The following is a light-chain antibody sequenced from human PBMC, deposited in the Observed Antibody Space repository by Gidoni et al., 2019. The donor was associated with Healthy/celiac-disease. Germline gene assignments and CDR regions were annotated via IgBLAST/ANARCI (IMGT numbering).Light chain of an antibody. CDR2: EVS. CDR1: SSDVGGYNY. J-gene: IGLJ3*02. Sequence: QSALTQPASLSGSPGQSITIPCTGTSSDVGGYNYVSWYQQHPGKAPKLMIYEVSNRPSGVSNRFSGSKAGNTASLTISGLQAEDEADYYCSSYTSSSLGVFGGGTKLTVL. CDR3: SSYTSSSLGV. V-gene: IGLV2-14*01.